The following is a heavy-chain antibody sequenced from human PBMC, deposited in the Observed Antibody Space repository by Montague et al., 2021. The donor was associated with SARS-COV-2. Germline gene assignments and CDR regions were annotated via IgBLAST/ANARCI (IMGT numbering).Heavy chain of an antibody. CDR2: INHSGTA. CDR1: GGSFSVYY. D-gene: IGHD2-2*01. Sequence: SETLSLTCAVYGGSFSVYYWSWLRQSPGSGLEWIAEINHSGTANYNPSLKSRVSISVDTSKNQFTLKLTSVTAADTAMYYCAKERVVVRAARTLVAFDLWGQGTMVTVSS. J-gene: IGHJ3*01. CDR3: AKERVVVRAARTLVAFDL. V-gene: IGHV4-34*01.